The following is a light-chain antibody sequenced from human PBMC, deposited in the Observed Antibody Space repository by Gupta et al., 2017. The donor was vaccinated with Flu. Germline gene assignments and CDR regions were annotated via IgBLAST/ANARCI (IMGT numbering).Light chain of an antibody. CDR1: ALPNQF. J-gene: IGLJ2*01. CDR3: QSADSTETYVV. CDR2: KDS. V-gene: IGLV3-25*03. Sequence: SYELTQPPSVSVSPGQTARITRPGDALPNQFAYWYQQKPGQAPVLVVRKDSERPSGISERFSGSSSGTTVTLTISGVQAEDEADYYCQSADSTETYVVFGGGTKLTVL.